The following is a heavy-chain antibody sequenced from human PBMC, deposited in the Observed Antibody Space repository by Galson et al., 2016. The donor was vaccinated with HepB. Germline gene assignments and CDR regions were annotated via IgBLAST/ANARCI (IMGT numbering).Heavy chain of an antibody. Sequence: ETLSLTCSVSGGSISSGRYCWGWIRQPPGEGLEWITTISYNWNTFYNPSLKGRGTISAVTSKNQFSLKLTSVTAADTAVYFCARLGGNSGTVDSWGQGTLVTVSS. V-gene: IGHV4-39*01. CDR1: GGSISSGRYC. CDR2: ISYNWNT. D-gene: IGHD4-23*01. CDR3: ARLGGNSGTVDS. J-gene: IGHJ4*02.